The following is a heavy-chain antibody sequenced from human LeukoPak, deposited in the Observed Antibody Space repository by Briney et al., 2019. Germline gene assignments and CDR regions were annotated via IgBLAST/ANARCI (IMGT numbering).Heavy chain of an antibody. CDR1: VYTFTKDD. CDR2: RNRNSGST. CDR3: ARSPTGLRKRNDF. V-gene: IGHV1-8*01. Sequence: ASVSVSLTTSVYTFTKDDINWVRQAPGQGREWVGWRNRNSGSTGYAEKFQDRITMTRNTSISTAYMELRSLRTEETTIYYCARSPTGLRKRNDFWGQGTLVTVSS. D-gene: IGHD4-17*01. J-gene: IGHJ4*02.